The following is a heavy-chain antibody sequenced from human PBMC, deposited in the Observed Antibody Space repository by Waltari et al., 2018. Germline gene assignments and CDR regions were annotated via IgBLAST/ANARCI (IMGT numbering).Heavy chain of an antibody. J-gene: IGHJ4*02. CDR2: IYSGGNT. D-gene: IGHD3-10*01. CDR3: ARVGGAAGGY. V-gene: IGHV3-66*01. CDR1: GVTVSNNY. Sequence: EVQLVESGGGLVQPGGSLRLSCAASGVTVSNNYMSWVRQAPGKGLEWVAFIYSGGNTYYAGSVKGRFTISRDSSKNTLHLQMNSLRVEDTAVYYCARVGGAAGGYWGQGTLVTVSS.